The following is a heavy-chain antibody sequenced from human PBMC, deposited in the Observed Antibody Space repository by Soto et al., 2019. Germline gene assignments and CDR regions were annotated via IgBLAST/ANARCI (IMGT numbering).Heavy chain of an antibody. V-gene: IGHV3-23*01. CDR2: IAKTGRST. CDR1: GFSFSNYG. CDR3: TKDAEAYDFAFDK. D-gene: IGHD3-3*01. J-gene: IGHJ3*02. Sequence: HPGGSLRLSCATSGFSFSNYGMNWVRQAPGKGLEWVSGIAKTGRSTFIADSVRGRFTISRDNLKNIMCLQMNSLRVDDTALYYCTKDAEAYDFAFDKWGQGTMVTVSS.